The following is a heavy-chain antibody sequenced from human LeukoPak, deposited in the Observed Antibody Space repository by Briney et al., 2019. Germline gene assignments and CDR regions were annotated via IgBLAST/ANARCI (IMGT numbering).Heavy chain of an antibody. V-gene: IGHV4-34*01. D-gene: IGHD6-13*01. J-gene: IGHJ6*03. Sequence: SETLSLTCAVYGGSFSGYYWSWIRQPPGKGLEWIGEINHSGSTNYNPSLKSRVTISVDTSKNQFSLKLSSVTAADTAVYYCARVDASSSWTYYYYYYMDVWGKGTTVTVSS. CDR2: INHSGST. CDR1: GGSFSGYY. CDR3: ARVDASSSWTYYYYYYMDV.